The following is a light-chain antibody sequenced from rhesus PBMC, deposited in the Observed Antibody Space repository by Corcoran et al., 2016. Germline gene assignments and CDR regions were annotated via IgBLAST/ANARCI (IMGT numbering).Light chain of an antibody. CDR3: QHGYGTPFT. Sequence: DIQMTQSPSSLSASVGDRVTITCRASQGINNYLSWYQQKPGKAPKLLIYKASTLRRGVPSRFSGSGSGTDYTFTISSMQPEDVATYYWQHGYGTPFTFGPGTRLDIK. V-gene: IGKV1-74*01. CDR1: QGINNY. J-gene: IGKJ3*01. CDR2: KAS.